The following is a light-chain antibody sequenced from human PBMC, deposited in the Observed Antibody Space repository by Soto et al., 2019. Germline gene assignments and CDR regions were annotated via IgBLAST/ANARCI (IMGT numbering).Light chain of an antibody. Sequence: QSALTQPASASWPPGQSITISCTGTSSDVGNYNYVSWYQQHPGKAPKLMIYDVSNRPSGVSNRFSGSKSGNTASLTISGLQAEDEADYYCSSYTSSSTDGFGTGTKVTVL. CDR1: SSDVGNYNY. CDR3: SSYTSSSTDG. J-gene: IGLJ1*01. CDR2: DVS. V-gene: IGLV2-14*01.